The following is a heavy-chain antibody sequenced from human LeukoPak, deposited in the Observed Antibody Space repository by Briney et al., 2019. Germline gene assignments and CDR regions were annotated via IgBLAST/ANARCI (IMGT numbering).Heavy chain of an antibody. Sequence: PGGSLRLSCAASGFTFSSYEMNWVRQAPGKGLEWVSYISSSGSTIYYADSVKGRFTISRDNSKNTLYLQMNSLRAEDTAVYYCARGQAQQWLVSPWNYYYMDVWGKGTTVTISS. CDR2: ISSSGSTI. V-gene: IGHV3-48*03. CDR3: ARGQAQQWLVSPWNYYYMDV. D-gene: IGHD6-19*01. CDR1: GFTFSSYE. J-gene: IGHJ6*03.